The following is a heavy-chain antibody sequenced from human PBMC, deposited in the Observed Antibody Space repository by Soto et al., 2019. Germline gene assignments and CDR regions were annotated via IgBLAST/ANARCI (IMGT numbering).Heavy chain of an antibody. V-gene: IGHV3-9*01. CDR2: ISWNSGSI. J-gene: IGHJ4*02. Sequence: EVQLVESGGGLVQPGGSLRLSCAASGFTFDDYAMHWVRQAPGKGLEWVSGISWNSGSIGYADSVKGRFTISRDNAKNSLYLQMNSLRAEDTALYYCAKEDSGWYDYWGQGTLVTVSS. D-gene: IGHD6-19*01. CDR1: GFTFDDYA. CDR3: AKEDSGWYDY.